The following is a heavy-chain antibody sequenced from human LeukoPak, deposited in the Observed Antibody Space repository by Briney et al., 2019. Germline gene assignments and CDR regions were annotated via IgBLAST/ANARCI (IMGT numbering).Heavy chain of an antibody. CDR2: LSGSGITT. V-gene: IGHV3-23*01. J-gene: IGHJ4*01. CDR3: AKGIYSSGWSYFDY. CDR1: GFTFSAYY. D-gene: IGHD6-19*01. Sequence: GGSLRLSCAASGFTFSAYYVSWIRQAPGKGLEWVSTLSGSGITTYYADSVKGRFTISRDNSKNTLYLQMNSLRAEDTAVYYCAKGIYSSGWSYFDYWGHGTLVTVSS.